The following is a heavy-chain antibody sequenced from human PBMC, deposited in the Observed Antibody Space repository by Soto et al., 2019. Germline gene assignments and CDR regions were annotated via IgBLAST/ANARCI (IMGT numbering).Heavy chain of an antibody. CDR2: FDPEDGET. V-gene: IGHV1-24*01. D-gene: IGHD5-12*01. CDR1: GYTLTELS. J-gene: IGHJ6*02. CDR3: ATDLVATINPRDYYYYGMDV. Sequence: ASVKVSCKVSGYTLTELSMHWVRQAPGKGLEWMGGFDPEDGETIYAQKFQGRVTMTEDTSTDTAYMELSSLRSEDTAVYYCATDLVATINPRDYYYYGMDVWGQGTTVTVSS.